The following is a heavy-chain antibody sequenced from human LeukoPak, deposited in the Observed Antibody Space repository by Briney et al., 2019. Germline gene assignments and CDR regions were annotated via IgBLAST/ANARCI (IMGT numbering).Heavy chain of an antibody. CDR1: GFRFDDYA. CDR2: ISWNSVST. D-gene: IGHD3-10*01. Sequence: GRSLRLSCAVSGFRFDDYAMHWVRQAPGKGLEWVSGISWNSVSTGYADSVKGRFSISRDNAKNSLYLLMNSLRAEDTALYYCAKGSITMIRGIRGMDYRGQGTLVTVSS. CDR3: AKGSITMIRGIRGMDY. V-gene: IGHV3-9*01. J-gene: IGHJ4*02.